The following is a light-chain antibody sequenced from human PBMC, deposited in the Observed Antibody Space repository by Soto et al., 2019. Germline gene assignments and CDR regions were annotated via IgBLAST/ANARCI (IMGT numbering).Light chain of an antibody. CDR1: SSDVGGYKY. Sequence: QSVLTQPPSASRSPGQSVTISCTGTSSDVGGYKYVSWYQQHPGKAPKLMIFEVHKRPSGVPDRFSGSKSGNTASLTVSGLQAEDETDYYCSSYGGTNNLLFGGGTQLTVL. V-gene: IGLV2-8*02. J-gene: IGLJ2*01. CDR2: EVH. CDR3: SSYGGTNNLL.